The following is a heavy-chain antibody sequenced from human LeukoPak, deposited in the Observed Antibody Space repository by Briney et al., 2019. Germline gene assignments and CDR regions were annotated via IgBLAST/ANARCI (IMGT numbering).Heavy chain of an antibody. CDR2: ISAYNGNT. CDR1: GYTFTSYY. V-gene: IGHV1-18*04. Sequence: ASVKVSCKASGYTFTSYYMHWVRQAPGQGLEWMGWISAYNGNTNYAQKLQGRVTMTTDTSTSTAYMELRSLRSDDTAVYYCARDHSSIAATYNDYWGQGTLVTVSS. CDR3: ARDHSSIAATYNDY. D-gene: IGHD6-6*01. J-gene: IGHJ4*02.